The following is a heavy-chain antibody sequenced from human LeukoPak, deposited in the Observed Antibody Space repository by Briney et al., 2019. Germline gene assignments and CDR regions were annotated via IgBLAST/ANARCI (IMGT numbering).Heavy chain of an antibody. CDR3: ARGDLVRWFGELSYYYYYYMDV. V-gene: IGHV1-2*02. D-gene: IGHD3-10*01. CDR1: GYTFTGYY. Sequence: ASVKVSCKASGYTFTGYYMHWVRQAPGQGGAWMGWINPNRGGTNYVQKFQGRVTMNRDTSIRKAYMELSRLTSSETAGYYCARGDLVRWFGELSYYYYYYMDVWGKGTTVTISS. J-gene: IGHJ6*03. CDR2: INPNRGGT.